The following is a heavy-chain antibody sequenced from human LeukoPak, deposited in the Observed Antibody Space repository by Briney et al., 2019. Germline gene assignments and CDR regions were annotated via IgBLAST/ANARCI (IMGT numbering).Heavy chain of an antibody. D-gene: IGHD1-1*01. CDR1: GGSISSGGYS. Sequence: SQTLSLTCAVSGGSISSGGYSWSWIRQPPGKGLEWIGYIYHSGSTYYNPSLKSRVTISVDRSKNQFSLKLSSVTAADTAVYYCASSPGVHLSTLVHPLDYWGQGTLVTVSS. V-gene: IGHV4-30-2*01. CDR3: ASSPGVHLSTLVHPLDY. J-gene: IGHJ4*02. CDR2: IYHSGST.